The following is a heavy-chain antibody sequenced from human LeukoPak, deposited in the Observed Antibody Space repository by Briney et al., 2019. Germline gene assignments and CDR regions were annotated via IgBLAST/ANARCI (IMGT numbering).Heavy chain of an antibody. CDR1: GGTFSSYA. Sequence: SVKVSCKASGGTFSSYAISWVRQAPGQGLEWMGRIIPIFGIANYAQKFQGRVTITADKSTSTAYMELSSLRSEDTAVYYCVSGSGYPGGYYGMDVWGQGTTVTVSS. V-gene: IGHV1-69*04. D-gene: IGHD3-3*01. J-gene: IGHJ6*02. CDR2: IIPIFGIA. CDR3: VSGSGYPGGYYGMDV.